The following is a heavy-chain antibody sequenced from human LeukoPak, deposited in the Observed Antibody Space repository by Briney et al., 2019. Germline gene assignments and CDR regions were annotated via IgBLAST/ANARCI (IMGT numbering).Heavy chain of an antibody. V-gene: IGHV1-2*02. CDR2: INPNSGGT. Sequence: ASVNVSCKASGYTFIGYYMHWVRQAPGQGLEWMGWINPNSGGTNYAQKFQGRVTITRDTSISTAYMELSRLRSDDTAVYYCASGLWGTIFGVGSFDYWGQGTLVTVSS. CDR3: ASGLWGTIFGVGSFDY. J-gene: IGHJ4*02. D-gene: IGHD3-3*01. CDR1: GYTFIGYY.